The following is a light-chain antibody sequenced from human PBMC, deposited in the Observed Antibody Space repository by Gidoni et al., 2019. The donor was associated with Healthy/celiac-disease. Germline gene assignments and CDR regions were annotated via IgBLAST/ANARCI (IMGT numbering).Light chain of an antibody. CDR3: QQYDNRPIT. J-gene: IGKJ5*01. CDR2: DAS. CDR1: QDISNY. V-gene: IGKV1-33*01. Sequence: DIQITQSPSSLSASVGDRVTITCQASQDISNYLNWYQQKPGKAPKRLIYDASNLETGVPSRFSGSGSGTDVTFTISSMQPEDIATYYCQQYDNRPITFGQGTRLEIK.